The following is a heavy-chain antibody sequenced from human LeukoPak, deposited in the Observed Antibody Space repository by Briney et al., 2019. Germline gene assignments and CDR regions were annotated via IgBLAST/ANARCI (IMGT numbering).Heavy chain of an antibody. CDR2: ISGSGGST. V-gene: IGHV3-23*01. Sequence: GGSLRLSCAASGFTFSSYAMSWVRQAPGKGLEWVSAISGSGGSTYYAGSVKGRFTISRDNSKNTLYLQMNSLRAEDTAVYYCAKDKKFGVVSDYWGQGTLVTVSS. CDR3: AKDKKFGVVSDY. D-gene: IGHD3-3*01. J-gene: IGHJ4*02. CDR1: GFTFSSYA.